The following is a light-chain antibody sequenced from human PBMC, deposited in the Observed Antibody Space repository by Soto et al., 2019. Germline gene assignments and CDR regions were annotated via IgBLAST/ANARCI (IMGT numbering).Light chain of an antibody. Sequence: DIQMNQSPSTLSGYVGDRVTITCRASQTISSWLAWYQQKPGKAPKLLIYKASTLKSGVPSRFSGSGSGTEFTLTISSLQPDDFATYYCQHYNIYSEAFGQGTKV. V-gene: IGKV1-5*03. CDR1: QTISSW. CDR2: KAS. CDR3: QHYNIYSEA. J-gene: IGKJ1*01.